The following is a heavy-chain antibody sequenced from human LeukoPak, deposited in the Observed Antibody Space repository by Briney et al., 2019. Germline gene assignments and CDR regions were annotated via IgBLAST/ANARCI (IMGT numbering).Heavy chain of an antibody. J-gene: IGHJ4*02. D-gene: IGHD2-2*02. CDR1: GFTFSSYA. Sequence: PGGSLRLSCAASGFTFSSYAMSWVRQAPGKGLEWVSAISGSGGSTYYADSVKGRFIISRDNSKNTLYLQMNSLRAEDTAVYYCANSGYCSSTSCYSGGSDYWGQGTLVTVSS. CDR2: ISGSGGST. V-gene: IGHV3-23*01. CDR3: ANSGYCSSTSCYSGGSDY.